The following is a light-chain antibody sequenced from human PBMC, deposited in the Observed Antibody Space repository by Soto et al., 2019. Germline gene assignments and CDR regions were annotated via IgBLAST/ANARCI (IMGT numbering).Light chain of an antibody. J-gene: IGKJ5*01. CDR1: QSVTSNY. Sequence: EIVLTQSPGTLSLSPGERATLSCRASQSVTSNYLAWYQQKPGQAPRLLIYVASTRAAAIPDRFSGSGSGTDFSLTTSRLELEDVAVYYCQIYGSSPLITFGQGTRLEIK. V-gene: IGKV3-20*01. CDR2: VAS. CDR3: QIYGSSPLIT.